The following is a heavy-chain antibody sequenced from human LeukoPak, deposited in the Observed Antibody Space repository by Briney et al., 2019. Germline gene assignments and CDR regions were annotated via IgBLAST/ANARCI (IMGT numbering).Heavy chain of an antibody. CDR2: TSSSSSYI. V-gene: IGHV3-21*01. J-gene: IGHJ4*02. D-gene: IGHD1-26*01. Sequence: GGSLRLSCAASGFTFSSYSMNWVRQAPGKGLEWVSSTSSSSSYIYYADSVKGRFTISRDNAKNSLYLQMNSLRAEDTAVYYCARRKSGSYDDYWGQGTLVTVSS. CDR3: ARRKSGSYDDY. CDR1: GFTFSSYS.